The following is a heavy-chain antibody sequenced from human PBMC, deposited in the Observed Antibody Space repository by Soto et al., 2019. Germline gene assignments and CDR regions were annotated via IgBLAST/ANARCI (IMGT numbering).Heavy chain of an antibody. V-gene: IGHV3-30*03. CDR2: ISYDGSNK. J-gene: IGHJ4*02. CDR3: VGGRYFGDY. D-gene: IGHD2-21*02. CDR1: GFTFSNYG. Sequence: SLRLSCTASGFTFSNYGMQWVRQAPGKGLEWVTVISYDGSNKYYADSVKCRFTISRDNSKNTVYLQLSSLRPEDTAVYYCVGGRYFGDYWGQGALVTVSS.